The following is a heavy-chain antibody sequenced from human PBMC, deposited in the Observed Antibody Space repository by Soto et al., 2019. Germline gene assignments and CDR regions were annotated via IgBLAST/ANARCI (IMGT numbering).Heavy chain of an antibody. Sequence: PGGSLRLSCAASGFTFSSYIMNWVRQAPGRGLEWVSYFSSSSSTIYYADSVKGRFTISRDNAKNSLYLQMNSLRAEDTAVYYCARDYEDIVVVPAATTYYYYYMDVWGKGTTVTVSS. CDR1: GFTFSSYI. V-gene: IGHV3-48*01. J-gene: IGHJ6*03. D-gene: IGHD2-2*01. CDR3: ARDYEDIVVVPAATTYYYYYMDV. CDR2: FSSSSSTI.